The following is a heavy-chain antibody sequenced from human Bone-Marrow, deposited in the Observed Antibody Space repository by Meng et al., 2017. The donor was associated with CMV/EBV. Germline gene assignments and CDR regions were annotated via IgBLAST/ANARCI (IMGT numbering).Heavy chain of an antibody. CDR1: GFTFSSYA. Sequence: GESLKISCAASGFTFSSYAMSWVRQAPGKGLEWVSGIKWNGDGTGYADSVKGRFTISRDNAKNSLYLQMNSLRVDDTALYYCARGEGGSSSPFDYWGQGTLVTVSS. J-gene: IGHJ4*02. D-gene: IGHD6-6*01. V-gene: IGHV3-20*04. CDR2: IKWNGDGT. CDR3: ARGEGGSSSPFDY.